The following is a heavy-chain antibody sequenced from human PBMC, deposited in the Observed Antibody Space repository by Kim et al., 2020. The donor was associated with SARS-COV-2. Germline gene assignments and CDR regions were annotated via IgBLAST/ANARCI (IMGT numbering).Heavy chain of an antibody. D-gene: IGHD3-22*01. CDR3: ARDTYYDSSVSGDY. V-gene: IGHV1-46*01. J-gene: IGHJ4*02. Sequence: AQKFQGRVTMTRDTSTSTVYMELSSLRSEDTAVYYCARDTYYDSSVSGDYWGQGTLVTVSS.